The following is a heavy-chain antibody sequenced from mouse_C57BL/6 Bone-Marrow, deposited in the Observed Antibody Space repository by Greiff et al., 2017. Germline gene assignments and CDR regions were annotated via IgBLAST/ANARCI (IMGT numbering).Heavy chain of an antibody. CDR1: GYSITSGYY. CDR3: ARDLLWSFDY. J-gene: IGHJ2*01. V-gene: IGHV3-6*01. D-gene: IGHD2-1*01. CDR2: ISYDGSN. Sequence: EVKLMESGPGLVKPSQSLSLTCSVTGYSITSGYYWNWIRQFPGNKREWMGYISYDGSNNYNPSLKNRISITRDTSKNQFFLKLNSVTTEDTATYYCARDLLWSFDYWGQGTTLTVSS.